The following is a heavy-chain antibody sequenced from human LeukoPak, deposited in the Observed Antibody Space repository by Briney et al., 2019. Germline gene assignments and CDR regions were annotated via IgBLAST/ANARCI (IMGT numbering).Heavy chain of an antibody. Sequence: PGGSLRLSCAASGFTFSSYSMNWVRQAPGKGLEWVAVISYDGSNKYYADSVKGRFTISRDNSKNTLYLQMNSLRAEDTAVYYCARDLRNYYDSSGYYEEDYWGQGTLVTVSS. D-gene: IGHD3-22*01. CDR2: ISYDGSNK. CDR1: GFTFSSYS. CDR3: ARDLRNYYDSSGYYEEDY. J-gene: IGHJ4*02. V-gene: IGHV3-30*03.